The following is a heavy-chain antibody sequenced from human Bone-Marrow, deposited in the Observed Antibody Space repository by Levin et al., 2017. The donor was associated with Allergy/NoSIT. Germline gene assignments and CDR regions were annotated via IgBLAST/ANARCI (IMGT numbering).Heavy chain of an antibody. Sequence: SCAASGFTFSSYAMSWVRQAPGKGLEWVSAISGSGGSTYYADSVKGRFTISRDNSKNTLYLQMNSLRAEDTAVYYCAKDPLAVAGTALVLHYFDYWGQGTLVTVSS. CDR1: GFTFSSYA. CDR2: ISGSGGST. D-gene: IGHD6-19*01. CDR3: AKDPLAVAGTALVLHYFDY. V-gene: IGHV3-23*01. J-gene: IGHJ4*02.